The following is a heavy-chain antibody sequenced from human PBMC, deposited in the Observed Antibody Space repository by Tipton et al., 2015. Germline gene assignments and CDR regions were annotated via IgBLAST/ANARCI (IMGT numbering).Heavy chain of an antibody. J-gene: IGHJ4*02. CDR2: ISGGGDNT. CDR3: AKGDGWELMNFLDH. D-gene: IGHD1-26*01. Sequence: SLRLSCAASGFTVYSYAITWVRQAPGKGLEWVSSISGGGDNTYYADSVKGRFTISRDNSKNTLYLQMNSLRAEDSALYYCAKGDGWELMNFLDHWGQGTLVTVSS. V-gene: IGHV3-23*01. CDR1: GFTVYSYA.